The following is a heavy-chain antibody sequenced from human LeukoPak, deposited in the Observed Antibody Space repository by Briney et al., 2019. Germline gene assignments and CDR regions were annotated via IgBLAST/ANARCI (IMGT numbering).Heavy chain of an antibody. CDR2: INHSGST. Sequence: SETLSLTCAVYRGSFRGYYWSWIRQPPGKGLEWIGEINHSGSTNYNPSLKSRVTISVDTSKNQFSLKLSSVTAADTAVYYCARVDITMVRGAAKAGMDVWGKGTTVTVSS. D-gene: IGHD3-10*01. CDR3: ARVDITMVRGAAKAGMDV. V-gene: IGHV4-34*01. CDR1: RGSFRGYY. J-gene: IGHJ6*04.